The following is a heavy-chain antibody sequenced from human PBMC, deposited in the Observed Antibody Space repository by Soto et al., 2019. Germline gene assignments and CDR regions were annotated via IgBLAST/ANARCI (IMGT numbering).Heavy chain of an antibody. CDR2: ISRSSSTI. J-gene: IGHJ4*02. D-gene: IGHD1-26*01. V-gene: IGHV3-48*02. CDR3: AFSGSYGVY. Sequence: EVQLVDSGGGLVQPGGSLRLSCAASGLTFSNYNMNWVRQAPGKGLEWVSYISRSSSTIYYADSVKDRFTISRDDAKNSLYLQMNSLRYDDTAVYYCAFSGSYGVYWGQGTLVTVSS. CDR1: GLTFSNYN.